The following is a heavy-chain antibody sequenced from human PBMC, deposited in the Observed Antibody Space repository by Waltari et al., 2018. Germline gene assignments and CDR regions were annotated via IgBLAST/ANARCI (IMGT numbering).Heavy chain of an antibody. CDR1: GYSISSGYY. J-gene: IGHJ4*02. CDR2: IYHSGST. D-gene: IGHD6-19*01. Sequence: QVQLQESGPGLVKPSETLSLTCAVSGYSISSGYYWGWFRQPPGKGLEWIGSIYHSGSTYYNPSLKSRVTISVDTSKNQFSLKLSSVTAADTAVYYCARGGGWYEGGFDYWGQGTLVTVSS. V-gene: IGHV4-38-2*01. CDR3: ARGGGWYEGGFDY.